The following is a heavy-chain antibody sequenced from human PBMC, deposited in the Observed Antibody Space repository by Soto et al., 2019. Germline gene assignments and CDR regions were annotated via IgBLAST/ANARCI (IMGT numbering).Heavy chain of an antibody. D-gene: IGHD6-13*01. J-gene: IGHJ4*02. Sequence: PSETLSLTCAVYGGSFSDYYWSWIRQPPGKGLEWIGEINHSGSTNYNPSLKSRVTISVDTSKNQFSLKLSSVTAADTAVYYCARGPQGQQLVPPDDWGQGTLGTAPQ. CDR3: ARGPQGQQLVPPDD. CDR2: INHSGST. CDR1: GGSFSDYY. V-gene: IGHV4-34*01.